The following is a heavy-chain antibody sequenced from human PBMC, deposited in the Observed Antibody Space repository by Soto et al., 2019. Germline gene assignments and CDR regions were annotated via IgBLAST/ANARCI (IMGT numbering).Heavy chain of an antibody. Sequence: QLQLQESGPGLVKPSETLSLTCTVSGGSISSSSYYWGWIRQPPGKGLEWIGSIYYSGSTYYNPSLKSRVTISVDTSKNQFSLKLSSVTAADTAVYYCAIDRSDYYDSSGYYSTPRKNWFDPWGQGTLVTVSS. J-gene: IGHJ5*02. CDR2: IYYSGST. CDR1: GGSISSSSYY. V-gene: IGHV4-39*02. CDR3: AIDRSDYYDSSGYYSTPRKNWFDP. D-gene: IGHD3-22*01.